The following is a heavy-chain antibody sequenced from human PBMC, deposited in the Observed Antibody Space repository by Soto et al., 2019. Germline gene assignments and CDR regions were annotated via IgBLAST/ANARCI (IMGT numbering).Heavy chain of an antibody. CDR3: ARSIVVVTALDY. Sequence: QVQLVQSGAEVKKPGASVKVSCKASGYTFTSYAMHWVRQAPGQRLEWMGWINAGNGNTEYSQKFQGRVTITRDTSASTAYMELSSLRSEDTAVSYCARSIVVVTALDYWGQGTLVTVSS. D-gene: IGHD2-21*02. CDR2: INAGNGNT. V-gene: IGHV1-3*01. J-gene: IGHJ4*02. CDR1: GYTFTSYA.